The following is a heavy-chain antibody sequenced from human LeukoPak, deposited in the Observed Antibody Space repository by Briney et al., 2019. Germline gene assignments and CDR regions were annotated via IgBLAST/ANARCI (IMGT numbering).Heavy chain of an antibody. CDR2: IYPHDSST. Sequence: GDSLQISCKAFGHSFSTSWIGWVRQLPGKGLEWMAIIYPHDSSTRYSPSFQGQVTISADKSINTAYLQWTSLKASDTAMYYCARGISYYDRSFDYWGQGTLVTVSS. D-gene: IGHD3-22*01. J-gene: IGHJ4*02. CDR3: ARGISYYDRSFDY. V-gene: IGHV5-51*01. CDR1: GHSFSTSW.